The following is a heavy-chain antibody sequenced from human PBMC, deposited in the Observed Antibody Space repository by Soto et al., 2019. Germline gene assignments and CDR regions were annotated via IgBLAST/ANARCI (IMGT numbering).Heavy chain of an antibody. CDR1: GSSISSYY. V-gene: IGHV4-59*08. D-gene: IGHD4-4*01. CDR3: ARRRSNYYVSPTYFDY. CDR2: IYYSGST. J-gene: IGHJ4*02. Sequence: PSETLSLTCTFSGSSISSYYWSWIRQPPGKGLEWIGYIYYSGSTNYNPSLKSRVNISVDTSKNQFSLKLSSVTAADTAVYYCARRRSNYYVSPTYFDYWGQGTLVTVS.